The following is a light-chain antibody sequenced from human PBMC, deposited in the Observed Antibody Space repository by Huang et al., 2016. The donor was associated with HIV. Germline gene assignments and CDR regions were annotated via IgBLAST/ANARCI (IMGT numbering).Light chain of an antibody. CDR2: GAS. Sequence: DIQMTQSPSSLSASLGDRVTITCRASQVISKYLAWYQQKPGKVPNLLIYGASTLQSGVPARVSGSGSGTEFTLNISSLQPEDVATYYCQSYNNAPLWTFGQGTKVEIK. CDR3: QSYNNAPLWT. J-gene: IGKJ1*01. V-gene: IGKV1-27*01. CDR1: QVISKY.